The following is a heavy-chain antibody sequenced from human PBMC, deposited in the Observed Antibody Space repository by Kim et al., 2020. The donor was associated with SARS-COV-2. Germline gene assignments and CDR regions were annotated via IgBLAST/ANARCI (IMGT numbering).Heavy chain of an antibody. J-gene: IGHJ4*02. CDR2: IYYSGST. V-gene: IGHV4-39*01. D-gene: IGHD3-3*01. CDR1: GGSISSSSYY. Sequence: SETLSLTCTVSGGSISSSSYYWGWIRQPPGKGLEWIGSIYYSGSTYYNPSLKSRVTISVDTSKNQFSLKLSSVTAADTAVYYCARQGYYDIWSALGYYFDYWGQGTLVTVSS. CDR3: ARQGYYDIWSALGYYFDY.